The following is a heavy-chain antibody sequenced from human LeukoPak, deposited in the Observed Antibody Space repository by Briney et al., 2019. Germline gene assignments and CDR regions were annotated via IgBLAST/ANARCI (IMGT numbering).Heavy chain of an antibody. CDR1: GYTFTGYY. CDR2: INPNSGGT. J-gene: IGHJ4*02. Sequence: ASVKVSCKASGYTFTGYYMHWVRQAPGQGLEWMGWINPNSGGTNYAQKLQGRVTMTTDTSTSTAYMELRSLRSDDTAVYYCARDLIAAAGTKGVDYWGQGTLVTVSS. CDR3: ARDLIAAAGTKGVDY. V-gene: IGHV1-2*02. D-gene: IGHD6-13*01.